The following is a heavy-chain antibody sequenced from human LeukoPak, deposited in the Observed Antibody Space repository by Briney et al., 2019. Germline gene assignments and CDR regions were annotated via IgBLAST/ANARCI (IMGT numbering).Heavy chain of an antibody. CDR3: ARWNGDFDDY. Sequence: ASVKVSCKASGYTFTSYYMHWVRQAPGQGLEWMGWISPNRGDTNYAQKFQGRVTMTRDTSISTAYMELSSLTSDDTAVYYCARWNGDFDDYWGQGTLVTVSS. CDR2: ISPNRGDT. J-gene: IGHJ4*02. D-gene: IGHD4-17*01. CDR1: GYTFTSYY. V-gene: IGHV1-2*02.